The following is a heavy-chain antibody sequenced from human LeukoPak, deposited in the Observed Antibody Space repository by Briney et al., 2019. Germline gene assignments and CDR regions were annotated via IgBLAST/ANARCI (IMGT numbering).Heavy chain of an antibody. CDR1: RYTFTGYY. D-gene: IGHD3-22*01. Sequence: SVNVSCKSSRYTFTGYYMHWVRPAHGQELEWMGWSNPNSGGTNYAQKFQGWVTMTRDTSISTAYMELSRLRSDDTAVYYCARGYYYDSSGYYYPPDYWGQGTLVTVSS. V-gene: IGHV1-2*04. CDR3: ARGYYYDSSGYYYPPDY. CDR2: SNPNSGGT. J-gene: IGHJ4*02.